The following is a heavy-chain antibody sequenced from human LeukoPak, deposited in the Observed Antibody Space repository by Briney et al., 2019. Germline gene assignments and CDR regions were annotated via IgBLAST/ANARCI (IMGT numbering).Heavy chain of an antibody. Sequence: GASVKVSCKASGYTFTSYGISWVRQAPGQGLEWMGWISAYNGNTNYAQKLQGRVTMTTDTSTSTAYMELRSLRSGDTAVYYCARASYDFWSATTYYFDYWGQGTLVTVSS. D-gene: IGHD3-3*01. J-gene: IGHJ4*02. CDR2: ISAYNGNT. V-gene: IGHV1-18*01. CDR3: ARASYDFWSATTYYFDY. CDR1: GYTFTSYG.